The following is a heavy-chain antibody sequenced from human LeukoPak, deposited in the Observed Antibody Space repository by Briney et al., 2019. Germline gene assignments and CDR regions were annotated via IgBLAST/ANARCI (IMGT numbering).Heavy chain of an antibody. J-gene: IGHJ4*02. CDR1: GGSISNYY. D-gene: IGHD4-17*01. Sequence: SETLSPTCIVSGGSISNYYWSWIRQPAGKGLQWIGRINIRGNTNYNPSLKSRVTMSVDTSKNQFSLKLHSLTAADTAVYYCAREYGDFDYWGQGTLVTVSS. CDR3: AREYGDFDY. V-gene: IGHV4-4*07. CDR2: INIRGNT.